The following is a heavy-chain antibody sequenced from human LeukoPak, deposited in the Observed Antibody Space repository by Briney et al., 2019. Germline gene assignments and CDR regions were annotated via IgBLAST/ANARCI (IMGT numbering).Heavy chain of an antibody. CDR2: INPSGGTT. Sequence: ASVKVSCKASGYIFTGYCMHWVRQAPGQGLEWMGIINPSGGTTSYAQKFQGRVTMTRDTSISTAYMELSRLRSDDTAVYYCARDHGAAHWGQGTLVTVSS. J-gene: IGHJ4*02. CDR3: ARDHGAAH. V-gene: IGHV1-46*01. D-gene: IGHD1-26*01. CDR1: GYIFTGYC.